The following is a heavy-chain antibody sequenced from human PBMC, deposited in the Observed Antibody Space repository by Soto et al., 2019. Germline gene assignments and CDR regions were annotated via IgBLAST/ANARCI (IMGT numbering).Heavy chain of an antibody. D-gene: IGHD3-3*01. CDR3: ARFTPPLFWSGYTNWFDP. V-gene: IGHV4-59*08. J-gene: IGHJ5*02. CDR2: IYYSGST. CDR1: GGSISSYY. Sequence: SETLSLTCTVSGGSISSYYWSWIRQPPGKGLEWIGYIYYSGSTNYNPSLKSRVTISVDTSKNQFSLKLNSMTAADTAVYYCARFTPPLFWSGYTNWFDPWGQGTLVTVSS.